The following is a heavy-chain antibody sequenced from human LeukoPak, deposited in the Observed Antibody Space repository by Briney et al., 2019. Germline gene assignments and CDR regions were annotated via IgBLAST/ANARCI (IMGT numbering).Heavy chain of an antibody. CDR1: GYSISNAYY. D-gene: IGHD3-10*01. CDR2: LYHSGST. CDR3: ARDSYYYGSGNVDY. V-gene: IGHV4-38-2*02. Sequence: SETLSLTCTVSGYSISNAYYWGWIRQPPGKGLEWIGSLYHSGSTSYNPSLKSRVTISVDTSKNQFSLKLSSVTAADTAVYYCARDSYYYGSGNVDYWGQGTLVTVSS. J-gene: IGHJ4*02.